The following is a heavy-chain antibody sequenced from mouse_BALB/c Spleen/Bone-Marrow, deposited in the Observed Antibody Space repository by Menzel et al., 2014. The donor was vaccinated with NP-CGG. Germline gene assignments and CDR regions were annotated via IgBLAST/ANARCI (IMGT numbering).Heavy chain of an antibody. D-gene: IGHD1-1*01. V-gene: IGHV5-17*02. CDR3: ARSGSSSGYFDY. J-gene: IGHJ2*01. CDR2: ISSGSSTV. CDR1: GFTFSSFG. Sequence: EVKLMESGGGLVQPGGSRKLSCAASGFTFSSFGMHWVRQAPEKGLEWVAYISSGSSTVYYADKVMGRFTISRDNPKNTLFLQMTSLRSEDTAMYYCARSGSSSGYFDYWGQGTTLTVFS.